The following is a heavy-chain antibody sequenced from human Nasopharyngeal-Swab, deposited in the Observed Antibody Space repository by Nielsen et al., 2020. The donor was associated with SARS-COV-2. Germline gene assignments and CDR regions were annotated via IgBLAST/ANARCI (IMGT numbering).Heavy chain of an antibody. J-gene: IGHJ3*02. D-gene: IGHD6-19*01. CDR2: IDWDDDK. V-gene: IGHV2-70*04. CDR3: ARTSTLTTYSSGWNDAFDI. Sequence: WIRQPPGKALEWLARIDWDDDKFYSTSLETRLTISKDTSKNQVVLTMTNMDPVDTATYYCARTSTLTTYSSGWNDAFDIWGQGTMVTVSS.